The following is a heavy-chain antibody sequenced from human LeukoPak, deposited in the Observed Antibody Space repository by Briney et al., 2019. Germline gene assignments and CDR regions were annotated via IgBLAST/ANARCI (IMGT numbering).Heavy chain of an antibody. CDR1: GGSISTGSYY. Sequence: SETLSLTCTVSGGSISTGSYYWGWIRQPPGKGLEWIGNIYYSGRTYYNSSLKSRVTISVDTSKNQFSLKLSSVTAADTAVYYCARHSPWRGIVVVAATHRDNWFDPWGQGTLVTVSS. J-gene: IGHJ5*02. CDR2: IYYSGRT. D-gene: IGHD2-15*01. CDR3: ARHSPWRGIVVVAATHRDNWFDP. V-gene: IGHV4-39*01.